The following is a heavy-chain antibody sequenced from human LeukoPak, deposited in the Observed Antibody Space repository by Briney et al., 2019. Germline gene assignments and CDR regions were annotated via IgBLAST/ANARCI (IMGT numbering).Heavy chain of an antibody. V-gene: IGHV4-39*01. D-gene: IGHD2-15*01. J-gene: IGHJ5*02. CDR3: ARHLGVDNWFDP. CDR1: GGSTSSSSYY. CDR2: IYYSGST. Sequence: SETLSLTCTVSGGSTSSSSYYWGWIRQPPGKGLEWIGSIYYSGSTFYNPSLESRVTISVDTSKNQFSLKLSSVTAADTAVYYCARHLGVDNWFDPWGQGTLVTVSS.